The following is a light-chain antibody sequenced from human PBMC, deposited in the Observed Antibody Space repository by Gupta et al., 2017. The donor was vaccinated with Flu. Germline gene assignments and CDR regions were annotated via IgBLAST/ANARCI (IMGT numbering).Light chain of an antibody. CDR2: VNT. CDR1: ASNIAADYD. J-gene: IGLJ2*01. CDR3: QCYDDIMNSRI. V-gene: IGLV1-40*01. Sequence: QSVLPPPPSVSGAPGQRVTISRPGPASNIAADYDVHWYQQLPGTAPKLLIFVNTRRPSGVPDRFSASKSATSATLAITGLQAEDEGDYYCQCYDDIMNSRIFGGGTRLTV.